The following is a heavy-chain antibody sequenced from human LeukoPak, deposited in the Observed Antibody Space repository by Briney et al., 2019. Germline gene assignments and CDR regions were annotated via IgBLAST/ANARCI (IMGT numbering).Heavy chain of an antibody. Sequence: GGSLRLSCVASGFTFGSSAMHWVRQAPGKGLEWVAVISYDESNKYYADSVKGRLTISRDNSKNTLYLQMNSLRAEDTAVYYCARGTDTKPFWSGYWVDVWGQGTTVTVSS. V-gene: IGHV3-30*03. CDR1: GFTFGSSA. J-gene: IGHJ6*02. D-gene: IGHD3-3*01. CDR2: ISYDESNK. CDR3: ARGTDTKPFWSGYWVDV.